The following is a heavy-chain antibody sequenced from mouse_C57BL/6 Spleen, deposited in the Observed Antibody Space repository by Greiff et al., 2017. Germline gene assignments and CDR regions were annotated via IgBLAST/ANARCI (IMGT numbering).Heavy chain of an antibody. CDR3: ARGSYDYDDYAMDY. D-gene: IGHD2-4*01. CDR2: IWTGGGT. CDR1: GFSLTSYA. Sequence: QVQLKESGPGLVAPSQSLSITCTVSGFSLTSYAISWVRQPPGKGLEWLGVIWTGGGTNYNSALKSSQSICKDNSKSQVFLKMNSLQTYDTARYYCARGSYDYDDYAMDYWGQGTSVTVSS. V-gene: IGHV2-9-1*01. J-gene: IGHJ4*01.